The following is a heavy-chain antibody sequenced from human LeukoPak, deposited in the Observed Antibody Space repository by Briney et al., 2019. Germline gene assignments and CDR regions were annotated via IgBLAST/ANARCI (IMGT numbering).Heavy chain of an antibody. CDR3: ARLADCSSTRCHDY. V-gene: IGHV4-39*01. CDR1: GGSISSRTYY. D-gene: IGHD2-2*01. J-gene: IGHJ4*02. CDR2: SYYSGST. Sequence: TSETLSLTRTVSGGSISSRTYYWGWIRQPPGKGLEWIGSSYYSGSTYYNPSLKSRVTISVDTSKNQFSLKLRSVTAADTAVYYCARLADCSSTRCHDYWGQGTLVTVSS.